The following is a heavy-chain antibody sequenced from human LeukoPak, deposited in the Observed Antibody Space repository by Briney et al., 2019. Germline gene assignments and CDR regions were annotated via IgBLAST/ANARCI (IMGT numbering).Heavy chain of an antibody. D-gene: IGHD3-3*01. Sequence: ASVKVSCKASGYTFTNYYMHWVRQAPGQGLEWMGIINPSDGSTTSAQKFQGRVTLTRDTSTSTVYMELSSLRSEDTAVYYGARGEYYDFWSGDSYFDYWGQGTLVTVSS. CDR2: INPSDGST. CDR1: GYTFTNYY. V-gene: IGHV1-46*01. J-gene: IGHJ4*02. CDR3: ARGEYYDFWSGDSYFDY.